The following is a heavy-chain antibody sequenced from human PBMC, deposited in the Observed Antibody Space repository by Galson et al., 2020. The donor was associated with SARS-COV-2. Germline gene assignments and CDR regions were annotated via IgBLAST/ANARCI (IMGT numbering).Heavy chain of an antibody. D-gene: IGHD3-22*01. V-gene: IGHV2-5*01. Sequence: ESGPTLVKPTQTLTLNCTFSGFSLTTSGVGVGWIRQPPGKALEWLALIYGNDDKYYSPSLKSRLTVTKDTSKNQVVLTMSNMDPVDTATYYCAHFLVIGGFTTYLDYWGQGTLVTVSS. CDR3: AHFLVIGGFTTYLDY. CDR2: IYGNDDK. J-gene: IGHJ4*02. CDR1: GFSLTTSGVG.